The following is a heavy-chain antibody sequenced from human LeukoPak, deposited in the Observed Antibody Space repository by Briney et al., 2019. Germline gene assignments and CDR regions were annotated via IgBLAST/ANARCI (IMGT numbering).Heavy chain of an antibody. CDR2: INHSGST. D-gene: IGHD3-22*01. CDR3: ARQGYYDSRCWGD. Sequence: SETLSLTCGVYGGSFSGYYWTWIRQPPGKGLEWIGEINHSGSTNYNPSLTSRVTISIDTSKNQFSLKLSSVTAADTAVYYCARQGYYDSRCWGDWGQGTLVTVSS. J-gene: IGHJ4*02. V-gene: IGHV4-34*01. CDR1: GGSFSGYY.